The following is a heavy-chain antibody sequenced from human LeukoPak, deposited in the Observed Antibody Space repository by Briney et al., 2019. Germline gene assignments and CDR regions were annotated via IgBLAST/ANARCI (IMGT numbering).Heavy chain of an antibody. V-gene: IGHV3-23*01. CDR1: GFTFSSYA. CDR2: ISDSGGCT. D-gene: IGHD5-18*01. Sequence: PGGSLRLSCAASGFTFSSYAMSWVRQAPGKGLEWVSAISDSGGCTYYADSVKGRFTISRDNSKNTLFLQMNSLRAEDTAVYYCAKDLSSGVDTYYFDYWGQGTLVTVSS. CDR3: AKDLSSGVDTYYFDY. J-gene: IGHJ4*02.